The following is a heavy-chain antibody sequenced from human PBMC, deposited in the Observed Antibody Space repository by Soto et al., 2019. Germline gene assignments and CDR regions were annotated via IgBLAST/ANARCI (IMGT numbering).Heavy chain of an antibody. CDR1: GGSISSYY. D-gene: IGHD4-4*01. V-gene: IGHV4-4*07. CDR3: ARGLRYSNYGLAWGPNYFGY. Sequence: TSETLSLTCTVSGGSISSYYWSWIRQPAGKGLEWIGRIYTSGSTNYNPSLKSRVTMSVDTSKNQFSLKLSSVTAADTAVYYCARGLRYSNYGLAWGPNYFGYWGKGTLVTFSS. J-gene: IGHJ4*02. CDR2: IYTSGST.